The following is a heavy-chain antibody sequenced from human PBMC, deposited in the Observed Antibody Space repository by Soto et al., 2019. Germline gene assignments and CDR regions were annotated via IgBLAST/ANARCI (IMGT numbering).Heavy chain of an antibody. Sequence: ASVKVSCKASGYTFTSYGISWVRQAPGQGLEWMGWISAYNGNTNYAQKLQGRVTMTTDTSTSTAYMELRSLRSDDTAVYYCARGIRGIVVPHDAFDIWGQGTMVTVSS. J-gene: IGHJ3*02. CDR3: ARGIRGIVVPHDAFDI. CDR2: ISAYNGNT. V-gene: IGHV1-18*01. D-gene: IGHD3-22*01. CDR1: GYTFTSYG.